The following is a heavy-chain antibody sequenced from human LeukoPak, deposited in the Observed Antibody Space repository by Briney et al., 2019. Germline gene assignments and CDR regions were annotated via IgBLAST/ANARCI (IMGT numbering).Heavy chain of an antibody. CDR3: ASVRRGFGESSKYYAYYYMGV. CDR2: INHSGST. D-gene: IGHD3-10*01. J-gene: IGHJ6*03. V-gene: IGHV4-34*01. CDR1: GGSFSGYY. Sequence: PSETLSLTCAVYGGSFSGYYWSWIRQPPGKGLEWIGEINHSGSTNYNPSLKSRVTISLDTSKNQFSLKLSSVTAADTAVYYCASVRRGFGESSKYYAYYYMGVWGKGTMVTISS.